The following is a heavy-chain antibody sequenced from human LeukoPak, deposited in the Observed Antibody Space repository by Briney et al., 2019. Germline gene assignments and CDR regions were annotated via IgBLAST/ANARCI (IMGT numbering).Heavy chain of an antibody. Sequence: ASVKVSCKASGYTFTSYYMHWVRQAPGQGLEWMGIINPSSGSTSYAQKFQGRVTMTRDTSTSTVYMELSSLRSEDTAVYYCAILTTDENEDFDYWGQGTLVTVSS. CDR3: AILTTDENEDFDY. D-gene: IGHD4-17*01. V-gene: IGHV1-46*01. CDR2: INPSSGST. J-gene: IGHJ4*02. CDR1: GYTFTSYY.